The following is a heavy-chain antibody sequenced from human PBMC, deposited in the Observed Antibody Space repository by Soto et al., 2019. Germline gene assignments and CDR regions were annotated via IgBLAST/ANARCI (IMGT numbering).Heavy chain of an antibody. J-gene: IGHJ5*02. CDR2: INTNSGAT. CDR1: GYTFTGYF. V-gene: IGHV1-2*02. CDR3: ARGGGTILAPLP. D-gene: IGHD3-3*01. Sequence: QVQLMQSGAEMKKPGASVKVSCKASGYTFTGYFMHWVRQAPGQGLEWMGWINTNSGATKYAHKFQGRVTMTTDTSISTAYMELSGLTSDDTAVYFCARGGGTILAPLPWGQGTLVTVSS.